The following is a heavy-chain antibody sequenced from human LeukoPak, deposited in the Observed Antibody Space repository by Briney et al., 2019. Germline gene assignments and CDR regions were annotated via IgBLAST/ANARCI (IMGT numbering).Heavy chain of an antibody. Sequence: GASVKVSCKASGYTFTGYYMHWVRQAPGQGLEWMGWINPNSGGTNYAQKFQGRVTMTRDTSISTAYMELSRLRSDDTAVYYCARGTEEYYDSSGYYYRWGQGTLVTVSS. CDR3: ARGTEEYYDSSGYYYR. J-gene: IGHJ4*02. CDR2: INPNSGGT. CDR1: GYTFTGYY. V-gene: IGHV1-2*02. D-gene: IGHD3-22*01.